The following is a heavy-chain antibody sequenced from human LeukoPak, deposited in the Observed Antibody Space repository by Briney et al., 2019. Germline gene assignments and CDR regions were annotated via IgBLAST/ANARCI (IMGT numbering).Heavy chain of an antibody. Sequence: GSLRLSCAASGFTFSSYGMSWVRQAPGKGPEWVSAITGSGGTTYYADSVKGRSTISRDNSKNTLYLQVNSLRAEDTAVYYCATMNGYFQYWGQGTLVTVSS. V-gene: IGHV3-23*01. D-gene: IGHD3-22*01. J-gene: IGHJ1*01. CDR3: ATMNGYFQY. CDR2: ITGSGGTT. CDR1: GFTFSSYG.